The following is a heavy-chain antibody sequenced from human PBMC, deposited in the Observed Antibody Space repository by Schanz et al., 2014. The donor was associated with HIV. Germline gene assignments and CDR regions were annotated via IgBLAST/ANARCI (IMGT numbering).Heavy chain of an antibody. Sequence: QVQLQESGPGLVKPSQTLSLTCTVSGGSISSGGYFWSWIRQHPGKGLEWIGYMYHSGSTFYNPSHKSRFAISVDRSKNQYSLTLTSVTAADTAVYYCARTYSYDDYFDYWGQGTLVTVSS. CDR2: MYHSGST. CDR3: ARTYSYDDYFDY. CDR1: GGSISSGGYF. J-gene: IGHJ4*02. D-gene: IGHD5-18*01. V-gene: IGHV4-30-4*01.